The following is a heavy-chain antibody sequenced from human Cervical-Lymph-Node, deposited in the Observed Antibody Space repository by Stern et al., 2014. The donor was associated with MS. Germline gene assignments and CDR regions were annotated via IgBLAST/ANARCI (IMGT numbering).Heavy chain of an antibody. Sequence: EVQLVESGGGFVKPGGSLRLSCETSGFTFSKAWMSWVRQAPGKGLEWVGRIKSKTDGGTTDHSAPVKGRFTVSRDDSKNTLFLQMNSLKTEDTAVYYCTTGTVGPVVVLTHADDFDIWGQGTMVTVSS. CDR2: IKSKTDGGTT. CDR3: TTGTVGPVVVLTHADDFDI. CDR1: GFTFSKAW. V-gene: IGHV3-15*01. J-gene: IGHJ3*02. D-gene: IGHD3-22*01.